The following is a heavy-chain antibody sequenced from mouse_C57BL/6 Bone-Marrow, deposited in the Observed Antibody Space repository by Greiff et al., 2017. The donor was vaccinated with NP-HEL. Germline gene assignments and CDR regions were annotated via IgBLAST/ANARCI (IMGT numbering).Heavy chain of an antibody. CDR2: IYPGDGDT. CDR3: ARKDSNYFYYYAMDY. V-gene: IGHV1-80*01. D-gene: IGHD2-5*01. Sequence: QVQLQQSGAELVKPGASVKISCKASGYAFSSYWMNWVKQRPGKGLEWIGQIYPGDGDTNYNGKFKGKATLTADKSSSTAYMQLSRLTSEDSAVYFCARKDSNYFYYYAMDYWGQGTSVTVSS. J-gene: IGHJ4*01. CDR1: GYAFSSYW.